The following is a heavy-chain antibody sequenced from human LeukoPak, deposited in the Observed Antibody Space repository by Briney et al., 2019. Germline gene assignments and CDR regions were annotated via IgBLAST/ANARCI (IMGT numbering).Heavy chain of an antibody. V-gene: IGHV4-61*01. J-gene: IGHJ5*02. CDR3: ARFLWFGGPFDP. CDR1: GAPVRTESHY. D-gene: IGHD3-10*01. CDR2: ISYSGST. Sequence: PSETLSLTCTVSGAPVRTESHYWNWVRQPPGKGLEWIGSISYSGSTNYKSSLRSRVSISVDTSRNQFSLKLNSVTAADTAVYYCARFLWFGGPFDPWGQGTLVTVFS.